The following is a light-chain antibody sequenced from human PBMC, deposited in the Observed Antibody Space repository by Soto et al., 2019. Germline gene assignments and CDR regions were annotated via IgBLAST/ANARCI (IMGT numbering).Light chain of an antibody. J-gene: IGLJ1*01. CDR1: SSDVGGYNY. CDR3: SSYADSTAYV. Sequence: QSALTQPPSASGSPGQSVTISCTGTSSDVGGYNYVSWYQQHPGKAPKLMIYEVSKRPSGVPDRFSGSKSGNTASLTVSGLQAEDEADYYCSSYADSTAYVFGTGTKVTVL. V-gene: IGLV2-8*01. CDR2: EVS.